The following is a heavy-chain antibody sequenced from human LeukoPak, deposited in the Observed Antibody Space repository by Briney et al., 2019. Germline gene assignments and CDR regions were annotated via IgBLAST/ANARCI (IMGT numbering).Heavy chain of an antibody. CDR2: IYYSGST. CDR3: ARSRDDYLDY. V-gene: IGHV4-59*01. D-gene: IGHD4/OR15-4a*01. CDR1: GGSISSYY. J-gene: IGHJ4*02. Sequence: SETLSLTCTVSGGSISSYYWSWIRQPPGKGLEWIGYIYYSGSTNYNPSLKSRVTISVDTSKNQFSLKLSSVTAADTAVYYCARSRDDYLDYWGQGTLVTVSS.